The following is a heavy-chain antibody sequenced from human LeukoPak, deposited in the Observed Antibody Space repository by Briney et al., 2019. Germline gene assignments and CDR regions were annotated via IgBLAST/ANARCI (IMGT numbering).Heavy chain of an antibody. D-gene: IGHD2-2*01. J-gene: IGHJ4*02. Sequence: SETLSLTCAVSGGSISSSDWWSWVRQPPGKGLEWIGEVYHSGSTKHNPSLMSRVTMSVDKSKNQFSLTLNSVTAADTAVYYCATGIDRSKTGYWGQGTLVTVSS. CDR3: ATGIDRSKTGY. V-gene: IGHV4-4*02. CDR1: GGSISSSDW. CDR2: VYHSGST.